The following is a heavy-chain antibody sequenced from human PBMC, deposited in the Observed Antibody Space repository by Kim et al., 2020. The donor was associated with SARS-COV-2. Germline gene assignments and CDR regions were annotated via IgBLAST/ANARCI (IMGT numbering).Heavy chain of an antibody. Sequence: DSVKGRFTISRDNSEITLYLQMDSLRAVDTAVYYCAKDFEGGSFYYYYMDVWGKGTTVTVSS. J-gene: IGHJ6*03. D-gene: IGHD6-6*01. V-gene: IGHV3-30*02. CDR3: AKDFEGGSFYYYYMDV.